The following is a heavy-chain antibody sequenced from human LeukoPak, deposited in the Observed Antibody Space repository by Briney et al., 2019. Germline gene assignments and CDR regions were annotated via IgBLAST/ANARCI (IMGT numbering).Heavy chain of an antibody. D-gene: IGHD2-2*01. CDR1: GFPLSSYW. J-gene: IGHJ5*02. V-gene: IGHV3-7*01. Sequence: GGSLRLSCAAPGFPLSSYWMGWVRQAPGKGLEWVAPIKQDGREKYYVDSVKGRFTISRDNAKNMLYLQINSLRVEDTAIYYCARGGKLEPTAMPSWGQGSLVVVSS. CDR3: ARGGKLEPTAMPS. CDR2: IKQDGREK.